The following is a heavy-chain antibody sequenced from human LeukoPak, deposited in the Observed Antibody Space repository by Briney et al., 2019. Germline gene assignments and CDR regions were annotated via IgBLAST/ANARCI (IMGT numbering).Heavy chain of an antibody. J-gene: IGHJ4*02. CDR1: GYTFTSYD. CDR2: MNPNSGNT. D-gene: IGHD3-10*01. V-gene: IGHV1-8*01. Sequence: ASVTVSCKASGYTFTSYDINWVRQATGQGLEWTGWMNPNSGNTGYAQKFQGRVTMTRNTSISTAYMELSSLRSEDTAVYYCARSKGARFRELLNYWGQGTLVTVSS. CDR3: ARSKGARFRELLNY.